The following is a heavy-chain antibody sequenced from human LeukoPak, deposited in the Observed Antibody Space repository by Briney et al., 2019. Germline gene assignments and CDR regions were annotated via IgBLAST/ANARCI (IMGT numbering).Heavy chain of an antibody. Sequence: PGGSLRLSCAASGFTFSSYSMNWVRQAPGKGLEWVSYISSSGSTIYYADSVKGRFTISRDNAKNSLYLQMNSLRAEDTAVYYCAREIRPSRGFGTYYYGMDVWGQGTTVTVSS. D-gene: IGHD3-10*01. V-gene: IGHV3-48*04. CDR2: ISSSGSTI. J-gene: IGHJ6*02. CDR3: AREIRPSRGFGTYYYGMDV. CDR1: GFTFSSYS.